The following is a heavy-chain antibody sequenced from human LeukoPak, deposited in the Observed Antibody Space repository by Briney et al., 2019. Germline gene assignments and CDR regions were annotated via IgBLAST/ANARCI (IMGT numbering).Heavy chain of an antibody. J-gene: IGHJ3*02. CDR2: INTNGDRT. CDR3: TRLAGGDAFDI. Sequence: GGSLRLSCAASGFTFTDYAVTWVRQAQGKGLEWVSGINTNGDRTSYADSVKGRFTISRDNSKNTLYLQMNSLKIEDTAVYYCTRLAGGDAFDIWGPGTMVTVSS. CDR1: GFTFTDYA. D-gene: IGHD2-15*01. V-gene: IGHV3-23*01.